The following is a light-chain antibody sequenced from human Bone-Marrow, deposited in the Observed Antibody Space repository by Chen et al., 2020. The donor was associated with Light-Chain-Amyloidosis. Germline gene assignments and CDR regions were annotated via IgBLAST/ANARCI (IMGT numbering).Light chain of an antibody. Sequence: DIQMTQSPPSVSASIGDRVTITCRASQDVASGVAWYQQKPGRAPKLLMYATSVLQSGVSLRFSGSGSGTDFSLTITSLQPEDLAVYYCQQASTYPPWTFGQGTKVEIK. CDR1: QDVASG. CDR2: ATS. CDR3: QQASTYPPWT. J-gene: IGKJ1*01. V-gene: IGKV1-12*01.